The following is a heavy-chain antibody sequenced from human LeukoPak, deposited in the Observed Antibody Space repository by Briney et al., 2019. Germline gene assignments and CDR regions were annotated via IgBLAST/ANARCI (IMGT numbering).Heavy chain of an antibody. Sequence: GGSLSLSCAASGFPYTNAWMSWVRQAPGKGLEWVGRIRSETDGGTTDYAVPVKGRFTISRDDSKNTLYLQMHSLKTEDTAVYYCTTCPDPTSDPWGRGTVVSVSS. CDR1: GFPYTNAW. CDR2: IRSETDGGTT. V-gene: IGHV3-15*01. J-gene: IGHJ5*02. CDR3: TTCPDPTSDP.